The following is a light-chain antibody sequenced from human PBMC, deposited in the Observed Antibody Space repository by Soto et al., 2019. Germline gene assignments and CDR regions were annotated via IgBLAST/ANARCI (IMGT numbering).Light chain of an antibody. J-gene: IGKJ4*01. V-gene: IGKV3-20*01. CDR1: QQISSSY. Sequence: IVLTESPGTLSSSSVERATLSCSATQQISSSYLAWYQQKPGQAPRLLIYGASSRATGIPDRFSGSGSGTDFTLTISSLEPEDFAVYYCQQHGSSLLTFGGGTKVDIK. CDR3: QQHGSSLLT. CDR2: GAS.